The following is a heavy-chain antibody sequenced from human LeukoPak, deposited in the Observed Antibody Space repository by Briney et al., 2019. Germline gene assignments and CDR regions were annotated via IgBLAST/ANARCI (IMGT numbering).Heavy chain of an antibody. CDR3: AKASGYCTSTSCYPYCFDS. CDR2: ISASGGRT. V-gene: IGHV3-23*01. CDR1: GFTFSSSA. J-gene: IGHJ4*02. Sequence: GGSLRLSCAASGFTFSSSAMSWVRQAPGKGLEWVSAISASGGRTYQADSVKGRFTISRDNSKNTLYRQMNSLRGEDTAVYYCAKASGYCTSTSCYPYCFDSWGQGTLVTVSS. D-gene: IGHD2-2*01.